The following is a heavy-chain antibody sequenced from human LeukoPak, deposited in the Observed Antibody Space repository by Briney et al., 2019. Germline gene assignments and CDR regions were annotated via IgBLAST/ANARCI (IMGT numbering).Heavy chain of an antibody. CDR3: ASPSSGWWSGGAFDI. V-gene: IGHV4-34*01. D-gene: IGHD6-19*01. CDR2: INHSGST. Sequence: SETLSLTCAVYGGSFSGYYGSWIRQPPGKGLEWIGEINHSGSTNYNPSPKSRVTISVDTSKNQFSLKLSSVTAADTAVYYCASPSSGWWSGGAFDIWGQGTMVTVSS. CDR1: GGSFSGYY. J-gene: IGHJ3*02.